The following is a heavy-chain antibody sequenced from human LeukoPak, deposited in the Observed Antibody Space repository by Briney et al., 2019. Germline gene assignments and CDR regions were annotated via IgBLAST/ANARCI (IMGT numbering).Heavy chain of an antibody. J-gene: IGHJ4*02. V-gene: IGHV3-23*01. CDR1: GFTFSSYG. Sequence: GGSLRLSCAASGFTFSSYGMSWVRQAPGKGLEWVSAISGSGGSTYYADSVKGRFTISRDNSKNTLYLQMNSLRAEDTAIYYCAKDTPPYSSGWYPFDYWGQGTLVTVSS. CDR3: AKDTPPYSSGWYPFDY. CDR2: ISGSGGST. D-gene: IGHD6-19*01.